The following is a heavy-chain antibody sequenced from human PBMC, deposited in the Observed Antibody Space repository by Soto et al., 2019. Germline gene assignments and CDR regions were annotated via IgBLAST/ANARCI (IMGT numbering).Heavy chain of an antibody. CDR1: GGSVSSGIYY. V-gene: IGHV4-61*01. Sequence: SETLSLTCTVSGGSVSSGIYYWSWIRKPPGKGLEWIGYIYYSGSTNYNPSLKSRVTISVDTSKNQFSLKLSSVTAADTAVYYCARASLYYGSGSSPSGPYFDYWGQGTLVTVSS. J-gene: IGHJ4*02. D-gene: IGHD3-10*01. CDR3: ARASLYYGSGSSPSGPYFDY. CDR2: IYYSGST.